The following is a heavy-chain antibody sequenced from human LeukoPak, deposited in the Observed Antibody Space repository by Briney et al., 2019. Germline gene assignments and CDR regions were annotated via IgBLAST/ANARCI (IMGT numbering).Heavy chain of an antibody. D-gene: IGHD2-2*01. CDR3: ARVPSSASCYFRYFDP. Sequence: GGSLRLSCAASGFTFSSYAMGWVRQAPGKGLEWVSGISGSGGTTYYADSVRGRFTISRDNSKTTVYMQMKSLRVEDTAVYYCARVPSSASCYFRYFDPWGQGTLVTVSS. V-gene: IGHV3-23*01. CDR2: ISGSGGTT. J-gene: IGHJ5*02. CDR1: GFTFSSYA.